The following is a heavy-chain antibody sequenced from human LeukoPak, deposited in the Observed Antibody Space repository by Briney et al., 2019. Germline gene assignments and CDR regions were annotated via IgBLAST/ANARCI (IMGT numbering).Heavy chain of an antibody. D-gene: IGHD2-2*01. V-gene: IGHV3-21*01. CDR2: ISSSSSYI. Sequence: NPGDSLRLSCAASGFTFSSYSMNWVRQAPGKGLEWVSSISSSSSYIYYADSVKGRFTISRDNAKNSLYLQMNSLRAEDTAVYYCARFYCSSTSCYHGWFDPWGQGTLVTVSS. J-gene: IGHJ5*02. CDR3: ARFYCSSTSCYHGWFDP. CDR1: GFTFSSYS.